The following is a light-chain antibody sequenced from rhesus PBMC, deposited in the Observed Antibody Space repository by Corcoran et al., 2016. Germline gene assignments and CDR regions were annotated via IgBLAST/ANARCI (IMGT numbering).Light chain of an antibody. J-gene: IGKJ2*01. CDR2: DVS. Sequence: DIQMTQSPSSLSASVGDTVTITCQASQDIGKYLAWYQQKPGKAPKLLIYDVSPLQNGVPSRFRGSGSGTEFTLTITSLQPEDFATYYCQQHNSYLYSFGQGTKVEIK. V-gene: IGKV1-25*01. CDR3: QQHNSYLYS. CDR1: QDIGKY.